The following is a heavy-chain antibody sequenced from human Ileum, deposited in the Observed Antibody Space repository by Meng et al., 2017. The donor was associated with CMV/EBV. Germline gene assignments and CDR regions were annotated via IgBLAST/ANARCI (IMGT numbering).Heavy chain of an antibody. CDR2: INTNTGDP. CDR1: GYSFITSG. D-gene: IGHD6-13*01. V-gene: IGHV7-4-1*02. J-gene: IGHJ4*02. Sequence: KTSGYSFITSGINWLREAPGQRLEWMGWINTNTGDPTYAQDFTGRFVFSLDASVSTAYLQISGLRAEDTAVYYCTRGAGAHSAKFDYWGQGTLVTVSS. CDR3: TRGAGAHSAKFDY.